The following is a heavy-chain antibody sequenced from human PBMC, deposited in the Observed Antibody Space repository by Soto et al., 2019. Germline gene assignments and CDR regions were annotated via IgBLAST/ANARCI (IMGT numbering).Heavy chain of an antibody. V-gene: IGHV3-43*01. CDR3: AKKGPYYYGMDV. J-gene: IGHJ6*02. CDR1: GFTFDDYT. CDR2: ISWDGGST. Sequence: GGSLRLSCAASGFTFDDYTMHWVRQAPGKGLEWVSLISWDGGSTYYADSVKGRFTISRDNSKNSLYLQMNSLRTEDTALYYCAKKGPYYYGMDVWGQGTTVTVSS.